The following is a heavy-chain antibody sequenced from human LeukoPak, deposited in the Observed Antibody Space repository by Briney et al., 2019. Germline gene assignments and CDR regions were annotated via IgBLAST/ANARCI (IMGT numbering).Heavy chain of an antibody. Sequence: GGSLRLSCAASGFTFSSYGMHWVRQAPGKGLEWVAFIRYDGSNKYCADSVKGRFTISRDNSKNTLYLQMNSLRAEDTAVYYCAKDQGAPACCSGGSCYPTYNWFDPWGQGTLVTVSS. CDR2: IRYDGSNK. V-gene: IGHV3-30*02. D-gene: IGHD2-15*01. CDR1: GFTFSSYG. CDR3: AKDQGAPACCSGGSCYPTYNWFDP. J-gene: IGHJ5*02.